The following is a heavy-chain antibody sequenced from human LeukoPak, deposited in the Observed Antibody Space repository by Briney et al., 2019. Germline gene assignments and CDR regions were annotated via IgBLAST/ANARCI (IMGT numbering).Heavy chain of an antibody. CDR1: GGSFSGYY. V-gene: IGHV4-34*01. CDR2: INHSGST. J-gene: IGHJ4*02. CDR3: ARGPNRYYDILTGRALDY. D-gene: IGHD3-9*01. Sequence: SETLSLTCAVYGGSFSGYYWSWIRQPPGKGLEWIGEINHSGSTNYNPSLKSRVTISVDTSKNQSSLKLSSVTAADTAVYYCARGPNRYYDILTGRALDYWGQGTLVTVSS.